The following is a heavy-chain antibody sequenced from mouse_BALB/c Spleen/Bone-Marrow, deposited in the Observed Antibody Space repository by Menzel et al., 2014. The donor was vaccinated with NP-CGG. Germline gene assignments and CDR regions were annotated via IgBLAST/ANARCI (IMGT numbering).Heavy chain of an antibody. CDR3: TRYYSWYFDV. Sequence: VKLMESGAELVKPGASVKLSCKPSGYTFTSYWIHWVKQRPGQGLEWIGEINPVNGRNDYNEKFKNKATLTVDKSSSTAYMRLSSLTSEDSAVYYCTRYYSWYFDVWGAGTTVTVSS. V-gene: IGHV1S81*02. CDR2: INPVNGRN. D-gene: IGHD1-1*01. J-gene: IGHJ1*01. CDR1: GYTFTSYW.